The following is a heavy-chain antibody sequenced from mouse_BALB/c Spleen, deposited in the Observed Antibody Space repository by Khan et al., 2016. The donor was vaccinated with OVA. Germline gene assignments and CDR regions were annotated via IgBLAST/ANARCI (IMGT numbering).Heavy chain of an antibody. CDR1: GYSFTSYW. Sequence: VQLQESGPQLVRPGASVKISCKASGYSFTSYWMHWVKQRPGQGLEWIGMIDPSDSETRLNQKFKDKATSTVDKTSSTAYMQLSSPTSEDSAVYYCARRPYGNYGCAYWGQGNLVTVSA. D-gene: IGHD2-1*01. J-gene: IGHJ3*01. V-gene: IGHV1S126*01. CDR3: ARRPYGNYGCAY. CDR2: IDPSDSET.